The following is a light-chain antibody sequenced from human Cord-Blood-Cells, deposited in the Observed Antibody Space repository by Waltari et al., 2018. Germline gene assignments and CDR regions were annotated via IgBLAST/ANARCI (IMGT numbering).Light chain of an antibody. J-gene: IGKJ1*01. CDR2: AAS. Sequence: IQMTQSPSSLSASVGDRVTITWRASQSISSYLTWYQQKPGKAPKLLIYAASSLQSGVPSRFSGSGSGTDFTLTISSLQSEDFATYYCQQYYSNLWTFGQGTKLEIK. V-gene: IGKV1-39*01. CDR3: QQYYSNLWT. CDR1: QSISSY.